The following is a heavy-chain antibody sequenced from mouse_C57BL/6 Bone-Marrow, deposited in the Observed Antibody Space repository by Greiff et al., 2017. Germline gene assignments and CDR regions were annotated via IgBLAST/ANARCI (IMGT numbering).Heavy chain of an antibody. Sequence: VQLQQSGPGLVQPSQSLSITCTVSGFSLTSYGVHWVRQSPGKGLEWLGVIWSGGSPDYNAAFISRLSISKDNSKSQVFVKMNSLQADDTAIYYCASYDYPNAMDYWGQGTSVTVSS. CDR3: ASYDYPNAMDY. V-gene: IGHV2-2*01. CDR1: GFSLTSYG. J-gene: IGHJ4*01. CDR2: IWSGGSP. D-gene: IGHD2-4*01.